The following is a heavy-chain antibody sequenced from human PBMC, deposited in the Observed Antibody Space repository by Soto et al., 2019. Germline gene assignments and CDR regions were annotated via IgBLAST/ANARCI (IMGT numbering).Heavy chain of an antibody. Sequence: PSETLSLTCTVSGGSISSYYWSWIRQPPGKGLEWIGYIYYSGSTNYNPSLKSRVTISVDTSKNQFSLKLSSVTAADTAVYYCASIPTQLDYGMDVWGQGITVTVSS. CDR2: IYYSGST. CDR3: ASIPTQLDYGMDV. CDR1: GGSISSYY. D-gene: IGHD6-6*01. V-gene: IGHV4-59*01. J-gene: IGHJ6*02.